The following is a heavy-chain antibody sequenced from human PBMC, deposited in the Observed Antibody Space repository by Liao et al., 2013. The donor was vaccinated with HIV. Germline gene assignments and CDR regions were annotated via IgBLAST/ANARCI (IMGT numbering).Heavy chain of an antibody. V-gene: IGHV4-61*02. CDR3: ARGQGIAARRALDY. CDR2: IYSSGST. CDR1: RGSISSGSYS. J-gene: IGHJ4*02. D-gene: IGHD6-6*01. Sequence: QVQLQESGPGLVKPSQTLSLTCTVSRGSISSGSYSWSWIRQPAGKGLEWIGRIYSSGSTYYNPSLKSRVSISIDTSKNQFSLKLSSVTAADTAVYYCARGQGIAARRALDYWGQGTLVTVSS.